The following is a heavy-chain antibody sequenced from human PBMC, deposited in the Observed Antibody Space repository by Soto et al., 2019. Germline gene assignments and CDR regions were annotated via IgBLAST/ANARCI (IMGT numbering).Heavy chain of an antibody. V-gene: IGHV1-69*01. D-gene: IGHD6-19*01. CDR3: ARGGTSGWLKGAYDA. CDR1: GGTLSKHA. J-gene: IGHJ3*01. CDR2: IIPMFGIP. Sequence: QVQLVQSGAEVKKPGSSVKVSCKASGGTLSKHAITWVRRAPGQGLEWLGGIIPMFGIPNYPQKFQGRVTISADDSTNTPHMELNSLTSEDRAIYYWARGGTSGWLKGAYDAWGQGTMVTVS.